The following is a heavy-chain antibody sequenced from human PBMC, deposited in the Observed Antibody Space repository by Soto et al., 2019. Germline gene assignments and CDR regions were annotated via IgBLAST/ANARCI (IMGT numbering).Heavy chain of an antibody. D-gene: IGHD4-17*01. CDR2: IVPIFGTA. J-gene: IGHJ6*02. V-gene: IGHV1-69*13. CDR1: GGTFSSYA. CDR3: ATAALGYGDYYYGMDV. Sequence: ASVKVSCKASGGTFSSYAISWVRQAPGQGLEWMGGIVPIFGTANYAQKFQGRVTITADESTSTAYMELSSLRSEDTAVYYCATAALGYGDYYYGMDVWGQGTTVTVSS.